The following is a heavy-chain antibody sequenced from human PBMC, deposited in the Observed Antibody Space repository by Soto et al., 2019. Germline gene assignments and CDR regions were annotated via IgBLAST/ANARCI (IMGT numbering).Heavy chain of an antibody. CDR2: ISDSAVTT. J-gene: IGHJ4*02. CDR3: AKVPFVGWEVRESDY. CDR1: GFTFRDYA. D-gene: IGHD1-26*01. Sequence: EVQLLESGGGLVQPGGSLRLSCAASGFTFRDYAMSWVRQAPGKGLEWVSTISDSAVTTYYADSVKGRFTISRDNSKSRLYLQMNSLRVEDTAVYYCAKVPFVGWEVRESDYWGQGTLFTVSS. V-gene: IGHV3-23*01.